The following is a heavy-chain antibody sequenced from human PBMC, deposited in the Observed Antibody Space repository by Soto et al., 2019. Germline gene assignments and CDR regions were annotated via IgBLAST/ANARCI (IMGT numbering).Heavy chain of an antibody. CDR1: GGTFSSYA. J-gene: IGHJ5*02. D-gene: IGHD2-2*01. Sequence: ASVKVSFKASGGTFSSYAISWVRQAPGQGLEWMGGIIPIFGTANYAQKFQGRVTITADESMSTAYMELSSLRSEDTAVYYCARGVVVVPAAIRPGYSGNWFDPWGQGTLVTVS. V-gene: IGHV1-69*13. CDR3: ARGVVVVPAAIRPGYSGNWFDP. CDR2: IIPIFGTA.